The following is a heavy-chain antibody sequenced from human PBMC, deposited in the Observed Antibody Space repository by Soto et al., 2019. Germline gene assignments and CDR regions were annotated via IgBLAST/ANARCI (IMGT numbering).Heavy chain of an antibody. Sequence: PSETLSLTCTVSCGSISSYYWSWIRQPPGKGLEWIGYIYYSGSTNYNPSLKSRVTISVDTSKNQFSLKLSSVTAADTAVYYCAKAESSSAYYYYCGMDVCGQGTTGTVS. CDR3: AKAESSSAYYYYCGMDV. J-gene: IGHJ6*02. CDR1: CGSISSYY. CDR2: IYYSGST. V-gene: IGHV4-59*01. D-gene: IGHD6-6*01.